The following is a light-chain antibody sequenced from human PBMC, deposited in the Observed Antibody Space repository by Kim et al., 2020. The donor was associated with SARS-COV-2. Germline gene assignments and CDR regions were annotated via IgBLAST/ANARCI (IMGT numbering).Light chain of an antibody. CDR3: CSYAGSDSWV. V-gene: IGLV2-11*03. J-gene: IGLJ3*02. CDR2: DVS. CDR1: SANIGYYDY. Sequence: QSVTISCTGTSANIGYYDYVSWYKQDPGKAPTLIISDVSKWPSGVPDRFSGSKSGNTASLTISGLQPEDEADYYCCSYAGSDSWVFGGGTQLTVL.